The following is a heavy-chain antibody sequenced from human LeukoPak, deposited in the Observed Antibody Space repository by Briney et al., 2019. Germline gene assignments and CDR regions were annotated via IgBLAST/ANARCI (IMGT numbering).Heavy chain of an antibody. CDR1: GFTFSSYG. V-gene: IGHV3-23*01. J-gene: IGHJ6*03. D-gene: IGHD4/OR15-4a*01. CDR3: AKVLLTGPPSYYYCYMDV. Sequence: GGSLRLSCAASGFTFSSYGMSWVRQAPGKGLEWVSAISGSGGSTYYADSVKGRFTISRDNSKNTLYLQMNSLRAEDTAVYYCAKVLLTGPPSYYYCYMDVWGKGTTVTISS. CDR2: ISGSGGST.